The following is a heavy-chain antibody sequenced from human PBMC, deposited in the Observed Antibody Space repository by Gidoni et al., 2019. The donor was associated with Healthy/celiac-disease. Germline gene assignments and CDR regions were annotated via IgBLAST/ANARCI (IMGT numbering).Heavy chain of an antibody. J-gene: IGHJ5*02. Sequence: QVQLVQSGAEVKKPGSSVKVSCKASGGTFSSYAISWVRQAPGQGLEWMGGSIPIFGTANYAQKFQGRVTITADESTSTAYMELSSLRSEDTAVYYCARERSIFGVVIMIGEKEDPNWFDPWGQGTLVTVSS. CDR3: ARERSIFGVVIMIGEKEDPNWFDP. CDR2: SIPIFGTA. CDR1: GGTFSSYA. D-gene: IGHD3-3*01. V-gene: IGHV1-69*01.